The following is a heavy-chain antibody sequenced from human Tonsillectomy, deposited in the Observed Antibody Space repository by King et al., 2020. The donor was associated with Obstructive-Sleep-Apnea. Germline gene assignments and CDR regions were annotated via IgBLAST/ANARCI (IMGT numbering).Heavy chain of an antibody. D-gene: IGHD6-13*01. CDR1: GFTFCSYA. Sequence: VQLVESGGGVVQPGRSLRLSCAASGFTFCSYAMHWVRQAPGKGREWVAVISYDGSNKYYADSGKGRFTISRDNSKNTLYLQMNSLRAEDTGVYYCARGQGQQLASYYGMEVWGQGTTVTVSS. J-gene: IGHJ6*02. V-gene: IGHV3-30-3*01. CDR2: ISYDGSNK. CDR3: ARGQGQQLASYYGMEV.